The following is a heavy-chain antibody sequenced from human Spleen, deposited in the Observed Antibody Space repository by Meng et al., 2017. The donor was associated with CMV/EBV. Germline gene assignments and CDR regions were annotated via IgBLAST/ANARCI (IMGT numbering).Heavy chain of an antibody. CDR1: GDSICCSRYS. CDR3: ARDGVRSD. V-gene: IGHV4-31*03. D-gene: IGHD3-3*01. Sequence: SLSRTGSGDSICCSRYSWSWLRQLPGKCLEWIGYIHSSGSTYYNPSLKRRLNMSVDTSKSQFSMKLTSVTAADTAVYYCARDGVRSDWGQGTLVTVSS. CDR2: IHSSGST. J-gene: IGHJ4*02.